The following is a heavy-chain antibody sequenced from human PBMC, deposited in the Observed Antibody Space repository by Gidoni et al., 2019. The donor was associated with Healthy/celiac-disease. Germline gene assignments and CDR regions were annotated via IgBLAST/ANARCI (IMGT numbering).Heavy chain of an antibody. V-gene: IGHV1-2*02. CDR1: GYTFTGSY. J-gene: IGHJ6*02. CDR3: ARGYCSSTSCYTNYYYGMDV. Sequence: QVQLVQSGAEVKKPGASVKFSCKASGYTFTGSYMHWVRQAPGQGLEWMGWINPNRGGTNYAQKFQGRVTMTRDTSISTAYMELSRLRSDDTAVYYCARGYCSSTSCYTNYYYGMDVWGQGTTVTVSS. CDR2: INPNRGGT. D-gene: IGHD2-2*02.